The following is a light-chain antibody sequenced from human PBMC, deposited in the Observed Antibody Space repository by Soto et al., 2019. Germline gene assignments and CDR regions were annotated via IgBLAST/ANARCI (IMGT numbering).Light chain of an antibody. Sequence: EIVLTQSPDTLSLFPGERATLSCRASQSVSSTYLAWYQQKPGQAPRPLISAASSRATGTPDRFSGSGSGTDFTLTISRLVPEDFAMYYCQQYGSSRWTFGQGTKVDIK. CDR1: QSVSSTY. V-gene: IGKV3-20*01. CDR3: QQYGSSRWT. J-gene: IGKJ1*01. CDR2: AAS.